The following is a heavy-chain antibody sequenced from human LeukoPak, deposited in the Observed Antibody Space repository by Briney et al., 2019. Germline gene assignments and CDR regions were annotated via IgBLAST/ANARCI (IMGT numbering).Heavy chain of an antibody. J-gene: IGHJ4*02. CDR3: AREEGATQDAN. CDR1: GFTFSSYA. CDR2: ISYDGSNK. Sequence: GGSLRLSCAASGFTFSSYAMHWVRQAPGKGLEWVAVISYDGSNKYYADSVKGRFTISRDNSKNTLYLQMNSLRAEDTAVYYCAREEGATQDANWGQGTLVLVSS. V-gene: IGHV3-30*04. D-gene: IGHD1-26*01.